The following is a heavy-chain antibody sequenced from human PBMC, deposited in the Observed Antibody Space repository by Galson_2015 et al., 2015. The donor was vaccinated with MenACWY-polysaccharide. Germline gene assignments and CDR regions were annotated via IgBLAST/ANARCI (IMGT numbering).Heavy chain of an antibody. Sequence: ETLSLTCAVHGGSFNGFYWSWIRQTPGKGLEWIGEINHSGDTNYNPSLKSRVSLVVDTSQNQFSLRVSTVTAADTAVYYCARGGRQDYYDSGTIYSYYYYSGMDVWGRGTTVTVSS. CDR1: GGSFNGFY. D-gene: IGHD3-10*01. V-gene: IGHV4-34*01. CDR2: INHSGDT. CDR3: ARGGRQDYYDSGTIYSYYYYSGMDV. J-gene: IGHJ6*02.